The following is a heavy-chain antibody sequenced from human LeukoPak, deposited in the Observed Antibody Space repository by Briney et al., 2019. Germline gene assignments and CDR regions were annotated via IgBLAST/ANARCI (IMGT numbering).Heavy chain of an antibody. CDR2: INPNNGGT. J-gene: IGHJ4*02. Sequence: GASVKVSCKASGYTFTDYYMHWVRQAPGQGLEWMGWINPNNGGTNYAQKFQGRVTMTRDTSISTAYMELSRLRSDDTAVYYCARVDNTFGGLIGNAVDYWGQGTLVTVSS. D-gene: IGHD3-16*02. CDR3: ARVDNTFGGLIGNAVDY. V-gene: IGHV1-2*02. CDR1: GYTFTDYY.